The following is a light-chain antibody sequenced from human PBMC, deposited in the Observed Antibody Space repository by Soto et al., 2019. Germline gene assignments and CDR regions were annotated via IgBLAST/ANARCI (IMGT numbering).Light chain of an antibody. CDR1: QDIRGV. CDR3: QQSNSYPIT. J-gene: IGKJ5*01. Sequence: AIQVTQSPSSLSASVGDRVTITCRASQDIRGVLAWYQQKPGKAPKLLIYDVSTLESGVPSRFSGSGSGTEFTLTISSLQPEDFGTYYCQQSNSYPITFGHGTRLEIK. V-gene: IGKV1-13*02. CDR2: DVS.